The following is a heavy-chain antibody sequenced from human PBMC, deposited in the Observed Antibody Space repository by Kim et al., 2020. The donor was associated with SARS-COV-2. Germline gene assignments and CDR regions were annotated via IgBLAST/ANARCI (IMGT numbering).Heavy chain of an antibody. Sequence: TNYADAVTGRFNVSRANAKNTLYVQMNSLADEVTAVYYCARDPRNKGRDPWGQGTLVTVSS. J-gene: IGHJ5*02. CDR2: T. CDR3: ARDPRNKGRDP. V-gene: IGHV3-74*01.